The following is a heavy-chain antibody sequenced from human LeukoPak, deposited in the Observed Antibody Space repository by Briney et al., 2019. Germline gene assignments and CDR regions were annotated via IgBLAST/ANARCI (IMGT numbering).Heavy chain of an antibody. CDR1: GFTFSSYW. Sequence: GGSLRLSCAASGFTFSSYWMHWVRQVPGKGLVWVSRINPDGTNIRYADSVMGRFTISRDNAKNTLNLQMNSLRAEDTAVYYCASHILGYSSSWLGIWGQGTLVTVSS. CDR3: ASHILGYSSSWLGI. D-gene: IGHD6-13*01. J-gene: IGHJ4*02. CDR2: INPDGTNI. V-gene: IGHV3-74*01.